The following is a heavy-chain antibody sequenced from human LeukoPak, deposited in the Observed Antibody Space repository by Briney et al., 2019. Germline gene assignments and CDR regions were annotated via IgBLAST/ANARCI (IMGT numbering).Heavy chain of an antibody. CDR1: GFNFRNYP. D-gene: IGHD1-26*01. V-gene: IGHV3-64D*06. J-gene: IGHJ5*01. CDR2: IGGNGDTT. CDR3: ARRAGSKNNYS. Sequence: GGSLRLSCAASGFNFRNYPMHWVRQAPGKGLEYVSAIGGNGDTTYYEDSVKGRVTISRDNSKNTLYLQLSSLRVEDTAVYYCARRAGSKNNYSRGQGTLVTGS.